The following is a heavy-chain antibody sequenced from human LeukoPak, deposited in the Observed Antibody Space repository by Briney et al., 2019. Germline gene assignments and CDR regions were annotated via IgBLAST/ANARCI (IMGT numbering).Heavy chain of an antibody. V-gene: IGHV3-7*01. CDR1: AFTFSRYW. Sequence: GGSLRLSCAASAFTFSRYWTTWVRQAPGKGLEWVANINEDGSEKYYLDSVRGRFTISRDNAKNSLYLQMDSLRAEDTAVYYCAELGITMIGGVWGRGTTVTISS. D-gene: IGHD3-10*02. CDR2: INEDGSEK. CDR3: AELGITMIGGV. J-gene: IGHJ6*04.